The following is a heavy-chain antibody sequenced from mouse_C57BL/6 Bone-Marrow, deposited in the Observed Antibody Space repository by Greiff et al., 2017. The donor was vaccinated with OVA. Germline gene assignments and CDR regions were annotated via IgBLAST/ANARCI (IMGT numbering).Heavy chain of an antibody. CDR1: GYAFSSSW. D-gene: IGHD2-5*01. J-gene: IGHJ2*01. CDR2: IYPGDGDT. V-gene: IGHV1-82*01. CDR3: AGYSNYNYFDY. Sequence: VKLVESGPELVKPGASVKISCKASGYAFSSSWMNWVKQRPGKGLEWIGRIYPGDGDTNYNGKFKGKATLTADKSSSTAYMQLSSLTSEDSAVYFCAGYSNYNYFDYWGQGTTLTVSS.